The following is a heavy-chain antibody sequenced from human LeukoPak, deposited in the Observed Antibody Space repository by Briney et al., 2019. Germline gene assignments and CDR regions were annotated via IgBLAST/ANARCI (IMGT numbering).Heavy chain of an antibody. CDR2: INPNSGGT. V-gene: IGHV1-2*02. Sequence: GASVKVSCKASGYTFTGYYMHWVRQAPGQGLEWMGWINPNSGGTNYAQKFQGRVTMTRDTSISTAYMELSRLRSDDTAVYYCARSAIVAAGLNWFDPWGQGTLVTVSS. D-gene: IGHD6-13*01. J-gene: IGHJ5*02. CDR1: GYTFTGYY. CDR3: ARSAIVAAGLNWFDP.